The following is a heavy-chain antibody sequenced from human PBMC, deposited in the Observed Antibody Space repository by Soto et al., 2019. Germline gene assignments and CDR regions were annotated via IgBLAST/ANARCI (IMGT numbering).Heavy chain of an antibody. Sequence: SVKVSCKASGGTFYTYTFSWVRQAPGQGLEWMGSITPIYPTTNYAEKFQGRLTVTADGSTNTAYMELNSLTSEDTAVYYCARIPRYSFPTSDDLDSWGQGTLVTV. V-gene: IGHV1-69*13. CDR2: ITPIYPTT. D-gene: IGHD5-18*01. CDR3: ARIPRYSFPTSDDLDS. J-gene: IGHJ4*02. CDR1: GGTFYTYT.